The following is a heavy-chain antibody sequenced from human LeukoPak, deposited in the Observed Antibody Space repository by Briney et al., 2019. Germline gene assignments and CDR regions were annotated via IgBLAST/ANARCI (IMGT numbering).Heavy chain of an antibody. D-gene: IGHD3-16*01. J-gene: IGHJ6*04. CDR2: INHSGST. CDR3: AGLNVGAGFGMDV. Sequence: SETPSLTCAVYGGSFSGYYWSWIRQPPGKGLEWIGEINHSGSTNYNPSLESRVTISVDTSKNQFSLKLSSVTAADTAVYYCAGLNVGAGFGMDVWGKGTTVTVSS. V-gene: IGHV4-34*01. CDR1: GGSFSGYY.